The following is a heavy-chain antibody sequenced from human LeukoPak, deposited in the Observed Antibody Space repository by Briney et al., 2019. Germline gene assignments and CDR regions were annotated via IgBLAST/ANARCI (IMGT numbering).Heavy chain of an antibody. Sequence: GGSLRLSCAASGFTFSSYAMHWVRQAPGKGLEWVAVISYDGSNKYYADFVKGRFTISRDNSKNTLYLQMNSLRAEDTAVYYCARDVTMVRGVIIIGYYYYGMDVWGQGTTVTVSS. CDR2: ISYDGSNK. CDR3: ARDVTMVRGVIIIGYYYYGMDV. CDR1: GFTFSSYA. D-gene: IGHD3-10*01. V-gene: IGHV3-30-3*01. J-gene: IGHJ6*02.